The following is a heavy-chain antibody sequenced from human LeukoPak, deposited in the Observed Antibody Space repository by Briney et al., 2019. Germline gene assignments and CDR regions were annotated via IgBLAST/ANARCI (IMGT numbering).Heavy chain of an antibody. CDR3: AKSGARWSHFDY. Sequence: PGGSLRLSCAASGFTSMNYAMNWVRQAPGKGLEWVADIYNNGDNTYYTDSVKGRFTISRDNSKNTLYLQMNSLRAEDTALYYCAKSGARWSHFDYWGQGTLVTVSS. CDR1: GFTSMNYA. CDR2: IYNNGDNT. D-gene: IGHD3-3*01. V-gene: IGHV3-23*01. J-gene: IGHJ4*02.